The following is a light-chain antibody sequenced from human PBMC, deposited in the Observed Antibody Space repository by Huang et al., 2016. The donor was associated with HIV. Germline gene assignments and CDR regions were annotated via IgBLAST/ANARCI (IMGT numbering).Light chain of an antibody. CDR2: GAS. Sequence: EIVMTQSPASLSVSPGERATLSCRASQSVNRNLAWYQQKPGQAPRFLIYGASARATGVSARFSGSGSGTDFTLTISSLQSEDSAVYYCQQYNKWPPITFGQGTRLEIK. J-gene: IGKJ5*01. CDR3: QQYNKWPPIT. CDR1: QSVNRN. V-gene: IGKV3-15*01.